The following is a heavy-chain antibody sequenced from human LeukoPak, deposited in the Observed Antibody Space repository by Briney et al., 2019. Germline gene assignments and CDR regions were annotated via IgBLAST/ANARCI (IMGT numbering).Heavy chain of an antibody. D-gene: IGHD2-2*02. CDR2: ISGTGSST. CDR3: AKASVAIPQYCNS. CDR1: GFTFGNYA. Sequence: GGSLRLSCEASGFTFGNYAMNWVRQAPGKGLEWVSTISGTGSSTYYADSAKGRFTISRDNSKDTLFLQLNSLSAADTAMYFCAKASVAIPQYCNSWGQGTLVTVSS. V-gene: IGHV3-23*01. J-gene: IGHJ5*02.